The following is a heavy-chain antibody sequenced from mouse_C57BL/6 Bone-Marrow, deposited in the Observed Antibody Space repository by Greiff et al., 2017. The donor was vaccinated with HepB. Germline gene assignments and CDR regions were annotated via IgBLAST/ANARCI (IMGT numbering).Heavy chain of an antibody. V-gene: IGHV5-2*01. D-gene: IGHD2-5*01. Sequence: EVHLVESGGGLVQPGESLKLSCESNEYEFPSHDMSWVRKTPEKRLELVAAINSDGGSTYYPDTMERRFIISRDNTKRTLYLQMSSLRSEDTALYYCARNSYSNYERVWCAYWGQGTLVTVSA. CDR3: ARNSYSNYERVWCAY. CDR1: EYEFPSHD. J-gene: IGHJ3*01. CDR2: INSDGGST.